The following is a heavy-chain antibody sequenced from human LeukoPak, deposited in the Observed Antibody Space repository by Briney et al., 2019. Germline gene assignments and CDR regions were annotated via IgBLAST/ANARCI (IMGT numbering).Heavy chain of an antibody. V-gene: IGHV4-39*01. D-gene: IGHD3-10*01. Sequence: SQTLSPTCTVSGGSLSSSSYYWGWIRQPPGKGLEWIGSIYYSGSTYYNPSLKSRDTISVDTSKNQFSLKLSSVTAADTAVYYCARHGRVRGVITNRPRAFDIWGQGTMVTVSS. CDR1: GGSLSSSSYY. CDR2: IYYSGST. CDR3: ARHGRVRGVITNRPRAFDI. J-gene: IGHJ3*02.